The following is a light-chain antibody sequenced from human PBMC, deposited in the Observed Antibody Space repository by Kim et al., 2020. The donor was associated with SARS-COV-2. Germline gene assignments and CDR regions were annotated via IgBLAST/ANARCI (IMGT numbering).Light chain of an antibody. CDR1: QSVSSN. J-gene: IGKJ4*01. CDR3: QQYSNWPLT. V-gene: IGKV3-15*01. Sequence: EIVMTQSPATLSLSPGEGATLSCRASQSVSSNLAWYQQKPGQGPRLLIYGASTRATGIPARFSGSGSGTEFTLTISSLQSEDFAVYYCQQYSNWPLTFGGGTKVEIK. CDR2: GAS.